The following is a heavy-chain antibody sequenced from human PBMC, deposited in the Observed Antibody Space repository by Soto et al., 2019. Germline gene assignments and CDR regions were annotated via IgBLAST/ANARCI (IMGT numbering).Heavy chain of an antibody. D-gene: IGHD2-2*01. CDR2: INPNSGGT. CDR1: GYTFTGYY. Sequence: GASVKVSCKASGYTFTGYYMHWVRQAPGQGLEWMGWINPNSGGTNYAQKFQGRVTMTRDTSISTAYMELSRLRSDDTAVYYCARDFSIVVVPAAYNWFDPWGQGTLGTVSS. J-gene: IGHJ5*02. CDR3: ARDFSIVVVPAAYNWFDP. V-gene: IGHV1-2*02.